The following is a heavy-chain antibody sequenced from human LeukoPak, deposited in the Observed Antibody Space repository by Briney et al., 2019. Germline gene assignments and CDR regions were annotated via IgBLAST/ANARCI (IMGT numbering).Heavy chain of an antibody. V-gene: IGHV3-11*01. Sequence: GGSLRLSCAATRLTYSDYYMSWIRQAPGRGREGVSYISSSGSNIYYADSVKGRFTISRDNAKNSLYLQMNSLRAEDTAVYYCARDIGHSSGGYMDVWGKGTTVTVSS. CDR3: ARDIGHSSGGYMDV. J-gene: IGHJ6*03. CDR1: RLTYSDYY. D-gene: IGHD6-25*01. CDR2: ISSSGSNI.